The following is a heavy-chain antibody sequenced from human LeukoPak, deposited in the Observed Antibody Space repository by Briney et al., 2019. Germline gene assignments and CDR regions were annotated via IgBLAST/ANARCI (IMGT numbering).Heavy chain of an antibody. CDR3: ARRHQKGSSNSCYNF. Sequence: PSETLSLTCAVYGGSFSGYYWSWIRQPPGKGLEWIGEIKHRGTTNYNVSLKSRVTMSVETSKNQFSLKLSSVTAADTAVYYCARRHQKGSSNSCYNFWGRGTLVTVSS. V-gene: IGHV4-34*01. CDR1: GGSFSGYY. CDR2: IKHRGTT. D-gene: IGHD2-2*01. J-gene: IGHJ4*02.